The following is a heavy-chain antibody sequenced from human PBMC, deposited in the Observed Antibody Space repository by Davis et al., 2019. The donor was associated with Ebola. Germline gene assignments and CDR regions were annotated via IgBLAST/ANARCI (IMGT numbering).Heavy chain of an antibody. CDR1: GVSIIDHY. J-gene: IGHJ4*02. CDR3: ARGGSPAMFKGVDE. CDR2: VDYRGRS. Sequence: PSETLSLTCTVSGVSIIDHYWSCIRQSPGKGLEWIGYVDYRGRSTYKPSRRSRITMSVDTSKNQFSLKLKSITAADTAVDYCARGGSPAMFKGVDEWGQGTLVTVAS. D-gene: IGHD2-2*01. V-gene: IGHV4-59*11.